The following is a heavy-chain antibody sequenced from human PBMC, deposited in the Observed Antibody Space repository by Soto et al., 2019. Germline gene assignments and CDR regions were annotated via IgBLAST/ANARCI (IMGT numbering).Heavy chain of an antibody. V-gene: IGHV3-11*01. CDR2: ISSSGSTI. J-gene: IGHJ4*02. CDR3: AKDSPSSGWYWPFDY. D-gene: IGHD6-19*01. CDR1: GFTFSDYY. Sequence: GGSLRLSCAASGFTFSDYYMSWIRQAPGKGLEWVSYISSSGSTIYYADSVKGRFTISRDNSKNTLYLQMNSLRAEDTAVYYCAKDSPSSGWYWPFDYWGQGTLVTVSS.